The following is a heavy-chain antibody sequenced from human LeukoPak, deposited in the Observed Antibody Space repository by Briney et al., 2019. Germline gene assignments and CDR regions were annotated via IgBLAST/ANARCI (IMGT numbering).Heavy chain of an antibody. D-gene: IGHD1-1*01. CDR3: ARGVSTRLSLAYYYDHYYLDV. Sequence: PSETLSLTCVVYGGAFSGYYWSWIRQPPGKGLEWIGEINHRGSTNYNPSLKSRVSISVDTSNSQSSLKLTSVTAADTGVFYCARGVSTRLSLAYYYDHYYLDVWGNGTTVTVSS. CDR2: INHRGST. J-gene: IGHJ6*03. CDR1: GGAFSGYY. V-gene: IGHV4-34*01.